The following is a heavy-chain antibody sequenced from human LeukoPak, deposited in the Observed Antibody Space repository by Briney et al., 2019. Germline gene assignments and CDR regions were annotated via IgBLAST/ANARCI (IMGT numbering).Heavy chain of an antibody. V-gene: IGHV4-31*03. J-gene: IGHJ6*02. CDR3: ATGLRLFDYYYYGMDV. CDR1: GGSISSGGYY. CDR2: IYYSGST. Sequence: SETLSLTCTVSGGSISSGGYYWSWIRQHPGKGLEWIGFIYYSGSTYYNPSLKSRVTFSVDTSKNQFSLKLSSVNAADTAVYYCATGLRLFDYYYYGMDVWGQGTTVTVSS. D-gene: IGHD3-16*01.